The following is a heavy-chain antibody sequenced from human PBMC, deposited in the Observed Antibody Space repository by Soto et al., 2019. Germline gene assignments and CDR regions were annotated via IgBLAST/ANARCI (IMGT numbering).Heavy chain of an antibody. Sequence: SETLSLTCTVSGGSISSSSYYWGWIRQPPGKGLEWIGSIYYSGSTYYNPSLKSRVTISVDTSKNQFSLKLSSVTAADTAVYYCARRGSMVRGVIIRYYFDYWGQGTLVTVSS. CDR3: ARRGSMVRGVIIRYYFDY. CDR2: IYYSGST. J-gene: IGHJ4*02. V-gene: IGHV4-39*01. D-gene: IGHD3-10*01. CDR1: GGSISSSSYY.